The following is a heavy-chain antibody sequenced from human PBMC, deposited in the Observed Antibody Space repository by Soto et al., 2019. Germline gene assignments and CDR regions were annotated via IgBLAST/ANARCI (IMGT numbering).Heavy chain of an antibody. J-gene: IGHJ4*02. V-gene: IGHV3-53*02. Sequence: DVQLVETGGGLIQPGGSLRLSCAASGFIVSSSYMSWVRQAPGKGLEWVSVIYSDGRTYYADSVKGRFTISRDNSKNTLYLQMNSLSAEDTAVYYCARCSGWYGQFYLECWGQGILVTFSS. CDR1: GFIVSSSY. CDR3: ARCSGWYGQFYLEC. D-gene: IGHD6-13*01. CDR2: IYSDGRT.